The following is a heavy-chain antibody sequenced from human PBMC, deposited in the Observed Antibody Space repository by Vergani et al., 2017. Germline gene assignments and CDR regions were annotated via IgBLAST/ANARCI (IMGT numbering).Heavy chain of an antibody. V-gene: IGHV3-23*01. CDR3: ARDRYYLGSGSYPYCYYYGLDV. J-gene: IGHJ6*02. Sequence: EVQLLHSGGGVIQPGGSVRLSCAASGFIFSACPMTWARHAPGKGMEWVSAISARYPSTYYADSVKGRFTISRDNSKNMLYLQMNSLRADDTGVYYCARDRYYLGSGSYPYCYYYGLDVWGQGTAVTVSS. D-gene: IGHD3-10*01. CDR1: GFIFSACP. CDR2: ISARYPST.